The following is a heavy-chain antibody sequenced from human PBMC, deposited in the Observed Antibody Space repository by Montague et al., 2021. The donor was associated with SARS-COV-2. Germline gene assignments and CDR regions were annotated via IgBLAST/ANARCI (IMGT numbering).Heavy chain of an antibody. Sequence: SETLSLTCNVSGASINDYYWNWLRQSPGKRLEWIGYVYTAVRTSYNPSLKGRVTISLDTSKNQISLKLTPMTAADAAVYFCARRAAGGLFYFDYWGLGTLVSVSS. D-gene: IGHD6-13*01. CDR3: ARRAAGGLFYFDY. CDR1: GASINDYY. CDR2: VYTAVRT. V-gene: IGHV4-59*01. J-gene: IGHJ4*02.